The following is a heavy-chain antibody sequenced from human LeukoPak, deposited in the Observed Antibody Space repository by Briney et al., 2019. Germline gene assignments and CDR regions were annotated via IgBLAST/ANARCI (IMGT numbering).Heavy chain of an antibody. D-gene: IGHD1-1*01. CDR2: IYYSGTT. CDR1: GGSISSSSYY. V-gene: IGHV4-39*07. CDR3: AREYWKRYWFDP. Sequence: SETLSLTCTVSGGSISSSSYYWGWIRQPPGKGLEWIGSIYYSGTTSYNPSLKSRVTISVDTSKNQFSLKLSSVTAADTAVYYCAREYWKRYWFDPWGQGTLVTVSS. J-gene: IGHJ5*02.